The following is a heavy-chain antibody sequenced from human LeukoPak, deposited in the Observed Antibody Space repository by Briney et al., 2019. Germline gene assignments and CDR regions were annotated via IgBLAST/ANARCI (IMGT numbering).Heavy chain of an antibody. CDR2: IYTSGST. Sequence: SETVSLTCTVSGGSISSGSYYWSWIRQPAGKGLEWIGRIYTSGSTNYNPSLKSRVTISVDTSKNQFSLKLSSVTAADTAVYYCARVGYYYDSSGYFDYWGQGTLVTVAS. D-gene: IGHD3-22*01. V-gene: IGHV4-61*02. CDR3: ARVGYYYDSSGYFDY. CDR1: GGSISSGSYY. J-gene: IGHJ4*02.